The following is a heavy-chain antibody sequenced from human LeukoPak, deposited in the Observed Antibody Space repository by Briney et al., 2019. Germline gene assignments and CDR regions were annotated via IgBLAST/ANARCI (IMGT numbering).Heavy chain of an antibody. J-gene: IGHJ5*02. CDR2: INSDGSST. V-gene: IGHV3-74*01. CDR3: ARGVGYCSSTSCYWWFDP. D-gene: IGHD2-2*01. Sequence: GGSLRLSCAAFGFTFSSYWMHWVRQAPGKGLVWVSRINSDGSSTSYADSVKGRFTISRDNAKNTLYLQMNSLRAEDTAVYYCARGVGYCSSTSCYWWFDPWGQGTLVTVSS. CDR1: GFTFSSYW.